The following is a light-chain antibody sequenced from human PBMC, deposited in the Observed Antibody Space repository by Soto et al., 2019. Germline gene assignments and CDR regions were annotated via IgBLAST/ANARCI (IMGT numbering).Light chain of an antibody. CDR3: QQYNSYSLLT. Sequence: DIQMTQSPSTLSASVGHRVTITCRASQSISSWLAWYQQKPGKAPKLLIYDASSLESGVPSRFSGSGSGTEFTLTISSLQPDDFATYYCQQYNSYSLLTFGGGTKVEIK. CDR1: QSISSW. V-gene: IGKV1-5*01. CDR2: DAS. J-gene: IGKJ4*01.